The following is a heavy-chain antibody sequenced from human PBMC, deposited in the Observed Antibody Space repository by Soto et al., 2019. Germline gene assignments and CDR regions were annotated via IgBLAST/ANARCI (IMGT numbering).Heavy chain of an antibody. CDR2: IIPVFGRP. CDR3: AREASGYDF. D-gene: IGHD5-12*01. V-gene: IGHV1-69*01. CDR1: GGALSSVG. Sequence: SVNRSCKAFGGALSSVGVSWVRQAPGQGLEWMGGIIPVFGRPNYAQRFRGRLTITADESTNTSYMELIDLTSEDTAVYYCAREASGYDFWGQGTQVTGSS. J-gene: IGHJ1*01.